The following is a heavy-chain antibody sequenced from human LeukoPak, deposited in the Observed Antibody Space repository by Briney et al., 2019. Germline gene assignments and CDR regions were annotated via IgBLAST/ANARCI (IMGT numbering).Heavy chain of an antibody. Sequence: PGGSLRRYCAASRFTFSTYGRYWVRQASGKALEWGADKSYDGSNKYYADSVKGRFTISRDNSKNTLHLQMNSLRVEDTAVYYCAKDLSPLVWFVSGSDAFDIWGQGTMVTVSS. CDR1: RFTFSTYG. CDR2: KSYDGSNK. J-gene: IGHJ3*02. CDR3: AKDLSPLVWFVSGSDAFDI. V-gene: IGHV3-30*18. D-gene: IGHD3-10*01.